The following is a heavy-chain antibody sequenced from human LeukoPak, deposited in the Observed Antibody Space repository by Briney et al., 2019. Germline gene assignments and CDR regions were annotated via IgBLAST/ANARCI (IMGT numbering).Heavy chain of an antibody. CDR2: ISYTGTYI. J-gene: IGHJ4*02. D-gene: IGHD1-26*01. Sequence: GGSLRLSCAASAFSLNAYNMNWVRQAPGKGLEWVSSISYTGTYIYYADSVKGRFTISRDNAQNSLYLQMNSLRAEDTAVYYCATRIVGATKGSDYWGQGTLVTVSS. CDR3: ATRIVGATKGSDY. CDR1: AFSLNAYN. V-gene: IGHV3-21*04.